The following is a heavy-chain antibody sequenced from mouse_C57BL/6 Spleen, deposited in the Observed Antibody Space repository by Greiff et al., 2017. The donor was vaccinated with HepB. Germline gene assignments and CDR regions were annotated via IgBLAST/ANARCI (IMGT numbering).Heavy chain of an antibody. CDR2: ILPGSGST. J-gene: IGHJ2*01. V-gene: IGHV1-9*01. CDR1: GYTFTGYW. CDR3: ARLTGITTVVARDFDY. D-gene: IGHD1-1*01. Sequence: QVQLQQSGAELMKPGASVKLSCKATGYTFTGYWIEWVKQRPGHGLEWIGEILPGSGSTNYNEKFKGKATFTADTSSNTAYMQLSSLTTEDSAIYYCARLTGITTVVARDFDYWGQGTTLTVSS.